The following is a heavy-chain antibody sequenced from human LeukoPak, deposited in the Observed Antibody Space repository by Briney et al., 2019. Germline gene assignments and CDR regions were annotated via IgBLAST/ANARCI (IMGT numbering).Heavy chain of an antibody. CDR2: ISSSSSYT. D-gene: IGHD2-15*01. V-gene: IGHV3-11*06. CDR3: ARDCGGSCFTPDFGY. J-gene: IGHJ4*02. Sequence: PGGSLRLSCAASGFTFSDYYMSWIRQAPGKGLEWVSYISSSSSYTNYADSVKGRFTISRDNAKNSLYLQMNSLRAEDTAVYYCARDCGGSCFTPDFGYWGQGTLVTVSS. CDR1: GFTFSDYY.